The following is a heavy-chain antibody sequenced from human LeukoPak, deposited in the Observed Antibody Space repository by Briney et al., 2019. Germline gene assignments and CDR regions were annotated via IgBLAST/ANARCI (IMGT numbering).Heavy chain of an antibody. CDR3: ATSRTFDY. J-gene: IGHJ4*02. CDR1: GFTFSSYW. D-gene: IGHD1-1*01. CDR2: INSVRSIT. V-gene: IGHV3-74*01. Sequence: GGSLRLSCAASGFTFSSYWMHWVRQSPGKGLVWVSGINSVRSITTYADSVKGRFTISRDNAKNTVYLQMNSLRAEDTAVYHCATSRTFDYWGQGTLVTVSS.